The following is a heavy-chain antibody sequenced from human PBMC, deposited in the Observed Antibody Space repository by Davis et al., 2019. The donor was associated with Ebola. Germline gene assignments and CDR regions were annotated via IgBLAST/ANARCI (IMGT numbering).Heavy chain of an antibody. Sequence: PGGSLRLSCAASGFTFSSYAMHWVRQAPGKGLEWVAVISYDGSNKYYADSVKGRFTISRDNSKNTLYLQMNSLRAEDTAVYYCARDLRHCSGGSCYSLYYYGMDVWGQGTTVTVSS. CDR3: ARDLRHCSGGSCYSLYYYGMDV. CDR2: ISYDGSNK. J-gene: IGHJ6*02. D-gene: IGHD2-15*01. CDR1: GFTFSSYA. V-gene: IGHV3-30-3*01.